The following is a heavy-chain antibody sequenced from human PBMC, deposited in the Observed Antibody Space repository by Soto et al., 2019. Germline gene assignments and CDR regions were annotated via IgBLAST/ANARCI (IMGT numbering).Heavy chain of an antibody. CDR1: GFTFANAW. V-gene: IGHV3-15*07. CDR3: TAGLLRSGGMDV. CDR2: IKGKTTGGTT. J-gene: IGHJ6*02. Sequence: EVQLVESGGGLVKPGGSLRLSCAASGFTFANAWMNWVRQTPGNGLEWVGRIKGKTTGGTTDYPTPVKGTFTITSDDSKNTLYLHLTSLQTEDTALYYCTAGLLRSGGMDVWGQGTTVTVSS. D-gene: IGHD3-10*01.